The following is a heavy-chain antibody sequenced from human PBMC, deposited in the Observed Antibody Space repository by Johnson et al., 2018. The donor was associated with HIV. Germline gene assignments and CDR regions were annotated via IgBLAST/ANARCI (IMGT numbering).Heavy chain of an antibody. CDR2: ISRYGNTI. D-gene: IGHD3-10*01. V-gene: IGHV3-11*04. CDR1: GFTFSDYY. CDR3: ARAVTPFGDWEAFDI. J-gene: IGHJ3*02. Sequence: QVQLVESGGGLVKPGGSLRLSCAASGFTFSDYYMSWIRQAPGKGLEWVSYISRYGNTIYYADSLQGRFTISRDNSKNTLYLQMNSLRAEDTAVYYCARAVTPFGDWEAFDIWGQGTMVTVSS.